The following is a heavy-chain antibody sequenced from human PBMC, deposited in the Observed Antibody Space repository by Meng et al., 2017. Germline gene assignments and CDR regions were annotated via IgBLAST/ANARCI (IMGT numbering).Heavy chain of an antibody. CDR2: IYHSGST. D-gene: IGHD2-2*02. V-gene: IGHV4-4*02. CDR3: ARKLYDARYYDY. CDR1: GGSISSNNW. J-gene: IGHJ4*02. Sequence: QVQLQETGPGLIKPSGTLSLTCAVSGGSISSNNWWSWVRQPPGTGLEWIGEIYHSGSTNYNPSLKSRVTISVDKSKNQFSLRLSSVTAADTAVYYCARKLYDARYYDYWGQGTLVTVSS.